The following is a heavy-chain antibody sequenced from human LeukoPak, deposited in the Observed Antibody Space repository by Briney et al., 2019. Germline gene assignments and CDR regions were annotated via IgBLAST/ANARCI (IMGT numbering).Heavy chain of an antibody. V-gene: IGHV4-34*01. D-gene: IGHD3-9*01. CDR1: GGSFSGYY. J-gene: IGHJ4*02. CDR3: ARVHYDILTGSSHLDY. CDR2: INHSGST. Sequence: SETLSLTCAVYGGSFSGYYWSWIRQPPGKGLEWIGEINHSGSTNYNPSLKSRVTISVGTSKNQFSLKLSSVTAADTAVYYCARVHYDILTGSSHLDYWGQGTLVTVSS.